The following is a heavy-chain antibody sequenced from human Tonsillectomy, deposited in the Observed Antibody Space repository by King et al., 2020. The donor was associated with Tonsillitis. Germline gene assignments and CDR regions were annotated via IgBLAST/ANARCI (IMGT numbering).Heavy chain of an antibody. D-gene: IGHD3/OR15-3a*01. CDR2: XXXXXXXX. CDR3: TKASRMAFFNWFYFDE. CDR1: GFTFGTYT. Sequence: VQLVESGGGRVKPGSFLRLSCLASGFTFGTYTMNWVRXAPGKGXEXVXXXXXXXXXXYXXXSVKGRFTISRDNAKNSLYLEMNSLRAEDTAVYYCTKASRMAFFNWFYFDEWGQGTLVTVSS. V-gene: IGHV3-21*06. J-gene: IGHJ4*02.